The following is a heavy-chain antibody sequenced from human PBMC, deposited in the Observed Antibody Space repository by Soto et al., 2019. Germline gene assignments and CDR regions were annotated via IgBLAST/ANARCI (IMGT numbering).Heavy chain of an antibody. CDR1: GYTFTDYY. CDR2: INPKSGAT. Sequence: ASVKVSCKASGYTFTDYYLHGVRQAPGQGLEWMGWINPKSGATHYSQKFQGWVTVTRDTYISTANMEVSRLTSDDTAVYYCARESSGYGGYYYYGMDVWGQGTTVTVSS. CDR3: ARESSGYGGYYYYGMDV. J-gene: IGHJ6*02. D-gene: IGHD3-22*01. V-gene: IGHV1-2*04.